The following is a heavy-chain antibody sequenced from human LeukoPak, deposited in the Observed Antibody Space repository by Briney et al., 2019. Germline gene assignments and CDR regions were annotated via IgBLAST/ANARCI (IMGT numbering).Heavy chain of an antibody. CDR2: LRKGATYS. J-gene: IGHJ4*02. Sequence: GGSLRLSCAASGFPFSSYCMCWVRQTPGKGLQWVAYLRKGATYSNYADSVRGRFTISRDKSKNTLDLQRSSLRDEDTAVHYCASGVPPREILDYWGEGTLATVPS. CDR1: GFPFSSYC. CDR3: ASGVPPREILDY. D-gene: IGHD2-2*01. V-gene: IGHV3-30*02.